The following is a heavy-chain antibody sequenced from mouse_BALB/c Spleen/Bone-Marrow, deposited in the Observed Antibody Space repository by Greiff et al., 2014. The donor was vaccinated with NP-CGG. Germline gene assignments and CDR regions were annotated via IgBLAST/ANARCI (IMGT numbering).Heavy chain of an antibody. CDR1: GFNIKDTY. J-gene: IGHJ2*01. Sequence: VQLKESGAALVKSGASVKLSCTASGFNIKDTYMHWVKQRPEQGLEWIGRIDPANGNTKYDPKFQGKATITADTSSNTAYLQLSSLTSEDTAVYYCANYYYGSHFDYWGQGTTLTVSS. V-gene: IGHV14-3*02. CDR3: ANYYYGSHFDY. CDR2: IDPANGNT. D-gene: IGHD1-1*01.